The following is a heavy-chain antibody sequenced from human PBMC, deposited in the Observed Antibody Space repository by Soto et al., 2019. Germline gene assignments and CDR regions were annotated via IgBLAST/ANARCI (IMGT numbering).Heavy chain of an antibody. D-gene: IGHD2-2*03. J-gene: IGHJ5*02. Sequence: GGSLRLSCNCSGFRFSEHAMTWVRQAPGQGLEWVGFIRNTPYGGTTDYAASVRGRFTISRDDSASIAYLQMNSLKTEDSGLYYCSRGSFGYYGPWGPGTLVTVSS. CDR3: SRGSFGYYGP. V-gene: IGHV3-49*04. CDR1: GFRFSEHA. CDR2: IRNTPYGGTT.